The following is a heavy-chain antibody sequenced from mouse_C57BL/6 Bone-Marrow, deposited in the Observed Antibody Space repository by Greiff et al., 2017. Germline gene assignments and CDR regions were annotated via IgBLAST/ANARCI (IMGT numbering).Heavy chain of an antibody. V-gene: IGHV1-64*01. CDR2: IHPNSGST. J-gene: IGHJ2*01. Sequence: QVQLQQPGAELVKPGASVKLSCKASGYTFTSYWMHWVKQRPGQGLEWIGMIHPNSGSTNYNEKFKSKATLTVDKSSSTAYMQRISLTAEDSAVYYCARRLGVLTYYFDYWGQGTTLTVSS. CDR1: GYTFTSYW. CDR3: ARRLGVLTYYFDY. D-gene: IGHD4-1*01.